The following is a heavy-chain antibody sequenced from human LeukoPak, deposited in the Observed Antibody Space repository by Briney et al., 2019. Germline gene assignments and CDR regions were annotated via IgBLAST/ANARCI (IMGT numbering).Heavy chain of an antibody. V-gene: IGHV3-33*01. CDR1: AFSFSSYG. CDR2: IWYDGSNR. CDR3: ARRADDAFDI. J-gene: IGHJ3*02. Sequence: PGGSLRLSCAASAFSFSSYGMHWVRQAPGKGLEWVALIWYDGSNRYYGDSVKGRFTISRDNSKNTLYLQMNSLRAEDTAVYYCARRADDAFDIWGQGTVVTVSS.